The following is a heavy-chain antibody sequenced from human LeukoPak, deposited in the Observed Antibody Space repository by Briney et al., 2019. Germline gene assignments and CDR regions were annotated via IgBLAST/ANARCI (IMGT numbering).Heavy chain of an antibody. CDR2: ISSSSSYI. J-gene: IGHJ4*02. CDR3: ARKGLGGELGGFDS. Sequence: GGSLRLSCAASGFTFSSYGMSWVRQAPGKGLEWVSSISSSSSYIYYADSVKGRFTISRDNAKNSLYLQMNSLRVEDTALYHCARKGLGGELGGFDSWGQGTLVTVSS. D-gene: IGHD1-7*01. CDR1: GFTFSSYG. V-gene: IGHV3-21*04.